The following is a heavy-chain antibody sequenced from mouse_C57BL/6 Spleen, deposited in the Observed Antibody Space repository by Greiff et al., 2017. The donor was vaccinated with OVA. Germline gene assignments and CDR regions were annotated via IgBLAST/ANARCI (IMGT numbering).Heavy chain of an antibody. D-gene: IGHD2-2*01. CDR2: ISSGSSTI. J-gene: IGHJ3*01. CDR1: GFTFSDYG. V-gene: IGHV5-17*01. Sequence: EVQRVESGGGLVKPGGSLKLSCAASGFTFSDYGMHWVRQAPEKGLEWVAYISSGSSTIYYADTVKGRFTISRDNAKNTLFLQMTSLRSEDTAMYYCAREGGYPFAYWGQGTLVTVSA. CDR3: AREGGYPFAY.